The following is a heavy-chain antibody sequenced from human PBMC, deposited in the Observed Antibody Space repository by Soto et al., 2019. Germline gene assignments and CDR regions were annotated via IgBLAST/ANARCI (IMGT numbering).Heavy chain of an antibody. CDR1: GYTFTSYD. CDR3: HHSGCSGGSCWFMDV. J-gene: IGHJ6*02. D-gene: IGHD2-15*01. CDR2: MNPNSGNT. Sequence: QVQLVQSGAEVKKPGASVKVSCKASGYTFTSYDINWVRQATGQGLEWMGWMNPNSGNTGYAQKFQGRVTMTRNTSISTAYMELSSLRSDDTAVSYCHHSGCSGGSCWFMDVWGQGTTVTVSS. V-gene: IGHV1-8*01.